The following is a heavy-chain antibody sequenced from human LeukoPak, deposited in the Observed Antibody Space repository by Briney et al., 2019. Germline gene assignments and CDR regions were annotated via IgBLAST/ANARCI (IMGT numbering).Heavy chain of an antibody. J-gene: IGHJ4*02. V-gene: IGHV4-61*02. CDR1: GGSISSGSYY. D-gene: IGHD3-10*01. CDR3: ASSITMVRGAYFDY. CDR2: IYTSGST. Sequence: PSQTLSLTCTVSGGSISSGSYYWSWIRQPAGKGLEWIGRIYTSGSTNYNPSLKSRVTISVDTSKNQFSLKLSSVTAADTAVYYCASSITMVRGAYFDYWGQGTLVTVSS.